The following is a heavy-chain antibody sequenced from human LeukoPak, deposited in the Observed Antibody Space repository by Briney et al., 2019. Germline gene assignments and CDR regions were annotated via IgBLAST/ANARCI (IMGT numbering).Heavy chain of an antibody. CDR1: GGTFSSYA. V-gene: IGHV1-69*06. CDR2: IIPIFGTA. Sequence: GGSVRVSCKASGGTFSSYAISWVRQAPGQGLEWMGGIIPIFGTANYAQKFQGRVTITADKSTSTAYMELSSLRSEDTAVYYCARECPSCFSIAFDIWGQGTMVTVSS. CDR3: ARECPSCFSIAFDI. J-gene: IGHJ3*02. D-gene: IGHD2-15*01.